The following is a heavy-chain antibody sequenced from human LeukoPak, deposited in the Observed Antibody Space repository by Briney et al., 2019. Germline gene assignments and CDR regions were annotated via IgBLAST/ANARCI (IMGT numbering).Heavy chain of an antibody. CDR2: IYDTGST. D-gene: IGHD1-26*01. Sequence: PSETLSLTCDVSGDFIRSYWWGWVRQPAGKGLEWIGRIYDTGSTKFNPSLKSRLTLSMDPSTNHLSLKLSLKLPSVTAADTAVYFCARQGYTASYYFLDFWSQGTLVTVS. CDR1: GDFIRSYW. J-gene: IGHJ4*02. V-gene: IGHV4-4*07. CDR3: ARQGYTASYYFLDF.